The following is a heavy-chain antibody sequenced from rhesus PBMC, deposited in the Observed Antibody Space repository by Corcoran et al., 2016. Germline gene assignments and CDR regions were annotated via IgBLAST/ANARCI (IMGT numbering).Heavy chain of an antibody. Sequence: EVQLVESGGGWIQPGGSLRLSCVASGFTFSNYDVFWVRRAPGKGRGGVSSITTPSTSLSFADSVRGLFPISRDNAKNSLSLQVSSLRAEDTAVYYCTVYRVIWGQGVPVTVSS. CDR1: GFTFSNYD. D-gene: IGHD1-1-1*01. CDR2: ITTPSTSL. J-gene: IGHJ4*01. CDR3: TVYRVI. V-gene: IGHV3S16*01.